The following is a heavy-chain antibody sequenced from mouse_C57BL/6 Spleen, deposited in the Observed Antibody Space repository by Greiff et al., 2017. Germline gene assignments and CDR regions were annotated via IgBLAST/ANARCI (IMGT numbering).Heavy chain of an antibody. CDR1: GYTFTSYW. D-gene: IGHD1-1*01. Sequence: VQLQQPGAELVRPGSSVKLSCKASGYTFTSYWMHWVKQRPIQGLEWIGNIDPSDSETHYNQKFKDKATLTVDKSSSTAYMQLSSLTSEDSAVYYCARPHYYGSSYPWYFDVWGTGTTVTVSS. J-gene: IGHJ1*03. CDR3: ARPHYYGSSYPWYFDV. CDR2: IDPSDSET. V-gene: IGHV1-52*01.